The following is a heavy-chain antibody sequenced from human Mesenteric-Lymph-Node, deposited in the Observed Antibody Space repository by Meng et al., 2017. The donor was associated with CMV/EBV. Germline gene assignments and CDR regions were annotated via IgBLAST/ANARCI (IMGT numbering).Heavy chain of an antibody. D-gene: IGHD3-22*01. CDR1: GFTFSNYA. Sequence: GESLKISCAASGFTFSNYAMTWVRQAPGQGLEWVSTISGSGETTLYADTVKGRFTISRDSSKNTLYLQINSLRAEDTAVYYCAKDLFDSSGNYYLSQLEFGAFDIWGQGTLVTVSS. V-gene: IGHV3-23*01. CDR3: AKDLFDSSGNYYLSQLEFGAFDI. J-gene: IGHJ3*02. CDR2: ISGSGETT.